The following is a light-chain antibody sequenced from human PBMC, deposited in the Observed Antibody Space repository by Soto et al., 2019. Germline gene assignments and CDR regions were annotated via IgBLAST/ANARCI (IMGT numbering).Light chain of an antibody. V-gene: IGLV2-8*01. CDR3: ASYAGNFNVL. CDR1: SSDVGGYNY. J-gene: IGLJ3*02. Sequence: QSVLTQPPSASGSPGQSVTISCTGTSSDVGGYNYVSWYQQHPGKAPKLLIYEVLRRPSGVPDRFSGSKSGNTASLTVSGLQAEDEADYYCASYAGNFNVLFGGGTKLTVL. CDR2: EVL.